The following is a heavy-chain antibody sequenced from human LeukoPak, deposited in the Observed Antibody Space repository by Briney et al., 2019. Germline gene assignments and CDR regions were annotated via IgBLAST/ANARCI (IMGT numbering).Heavy chain of an antibody. CDR1: GYTFTGYY. CDR3: ARGRGWELLKPPLDY. D-gene: IGHD1-26*01. CDR2: INPNSGGT. V-gene: IGHV1-2*02. J-gene: IGHJ4*02. Sequence: ASVKVSCKASGYTFTGYYMHWVRQAPGQGLEWMGWINPNSGGTNYAQKFQGRVTMTRDTSISTAYMELSRLRSDDTAVYYCARGRGWELLKPPLDYWGQGTLVTVSS.